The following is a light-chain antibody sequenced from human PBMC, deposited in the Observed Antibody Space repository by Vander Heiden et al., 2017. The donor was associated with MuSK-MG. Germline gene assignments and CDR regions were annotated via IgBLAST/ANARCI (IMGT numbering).Light chain of an antibody. CDR3: QQYYSTPRT. CDR2: WAS. CDR1: QSVLYSSNNKNY. J-gene: IGKJ1*01. V-gene: IGKV4-1*01. Sequence: DIVMIQPPDSLAVSLGERATIHCKSSQSVLYSSNNKNYLAWYQQKPGQPPKLLIYWASTRESGVPDRFSGSGSGTDFTLTISSLQAEDVAVYYCQQYYSTPRTFGQGTKVEIK.